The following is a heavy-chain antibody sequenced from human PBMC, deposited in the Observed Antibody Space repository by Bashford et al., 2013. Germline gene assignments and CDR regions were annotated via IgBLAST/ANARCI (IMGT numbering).Heavy chain of an antibody. CDR2: HPYLWYS. CDR3: ASSDAFDI. J-gene: IGHJ3*02. V-gene: IGHV1-69*06. Sequence: WVRQAPGQGLEWSGRDHPYLWYSETTHRSSQGRVTITADKSTSTAYMELSSLRSEDTAVYYCASSDAFDIWGQGTMVTVSS.